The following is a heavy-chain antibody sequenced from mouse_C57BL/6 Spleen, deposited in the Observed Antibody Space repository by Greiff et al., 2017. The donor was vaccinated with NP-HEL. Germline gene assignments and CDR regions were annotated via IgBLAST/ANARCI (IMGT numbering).Heavy chain of an antibody. J-gene: IGHJ2*01. CDR1: GYAFSSYW. D-gene: IGHD2-5*01. CDR2: IYPGDGDT. CDR3: ARKSNYLYYFDY. Sequence: QVTLKECGAELVKPGASVKISCKASGYAFSSYWMNWVKQRPGKGLEWIGQIYPGDGDTNYNGKFKGKATLTADKSSSTAYMQLSSLTSEDSAVYFCARKSNYLYYFDYWGQGTTLTVSS. V-gene: IGHV1-80*01.